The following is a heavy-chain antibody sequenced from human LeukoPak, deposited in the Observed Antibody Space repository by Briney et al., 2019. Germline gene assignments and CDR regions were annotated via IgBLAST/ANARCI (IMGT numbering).Heavy chain of an antibody. CDR3: ARDRDDDILTGYPDYSFDY. Sequence: ASVKVSCKASGYTSYYMHWVRQAPGQGLEWMGIINPSGGSTTYAQKFQGRVTMTRDTSTSTVCMELSRLRSEDTAVHYCARDRDDDILTGYPDYSFDYWGQGTLVTVSS. V-gene: IGHV1-46*01. CDR2: INPSGGST. D-gene: IGHD3-9*01. CDR1: GYTSYY. J-gene: IGHJ4*02.